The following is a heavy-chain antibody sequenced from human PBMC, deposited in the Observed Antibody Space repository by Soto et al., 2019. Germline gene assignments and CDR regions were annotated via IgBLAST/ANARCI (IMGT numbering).Heavy chain of an antibody. CDR3: ATIVGANDY. V-gene: IGHV4-4*07. CDR1: GGSIYTYS. Sequence: PETLSLTCTVSGGSIYTYSWTWIRQPAGKGLEWIGHIYSSGSANYNPSLKSRVSMSVDTSKNQFSLKLNSVTAADTAVYYCATIVGANDYWGQGTLVTVSS. D-gene: IGHD1-26*01. J-gene: IGHJ4*02. CDR2: IYSSGSA.